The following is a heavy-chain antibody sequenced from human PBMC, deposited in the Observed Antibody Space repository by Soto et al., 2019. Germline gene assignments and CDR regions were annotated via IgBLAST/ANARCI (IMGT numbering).Heavy chain of an antibody. J-gene: IGHJ4*02. CDR3: AGDLAKGGGSAGFDY. Sequence: ASVKASCKASGHTFTVYYMHWVRQAPGQGLEWMGWINPKSGGTMYPQKFQGRVTMTWDTSISTAYMALTRLRSDDTAVYYCAGDLAKGGGSAGFDYWGQGTLVTVSS. CDR1: GHTFTVYY. CDR2: INPKSGGT. D-gene: IGHD1-26*01. V-gene: IGHV1-2*02.